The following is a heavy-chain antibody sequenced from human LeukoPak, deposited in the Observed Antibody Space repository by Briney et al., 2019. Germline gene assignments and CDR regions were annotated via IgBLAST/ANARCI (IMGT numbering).Heavy chain of an antibody. CDR1: GYMFTTYD. CDR3: ARFHLPFDI. Sequence: ASVKVSCKASGYMFTTYDINWVRQATGQGLGWMGWVNPNSHNTGYAQKFQGSVTMTMDTSIDTAYMELSRLTSEDTAVNYCARFHLPFDIWGQGTVVTVSS. D-gene: IGHD5/OR15-5a*01. V-gene: IGHV1-8*01. CDR2: VNPNSHNT. J-gene: IGHJ3*02.